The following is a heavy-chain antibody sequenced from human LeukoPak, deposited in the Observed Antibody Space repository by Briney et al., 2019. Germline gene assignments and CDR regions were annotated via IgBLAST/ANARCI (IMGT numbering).Heavy chain of an antibody. V-gene: IGHV3-23*01. CDR1: GFTFSSYA. J-gene: IGHJ4*02. CDR3: ANVRYFDWYYFDY. Sequence: TGGSLRLSCAASGFTFSSYAMSWVRQAPEKGLEWVSAITGSGGGTYYADSVKGRFTISRDNSKNTLYLQMNSLRVEDTAVYYCANVRYFDWYYFDYWGQGALVTVSS. D-gene: IGHD3-9*01. CDR2: ITGSGGGT.